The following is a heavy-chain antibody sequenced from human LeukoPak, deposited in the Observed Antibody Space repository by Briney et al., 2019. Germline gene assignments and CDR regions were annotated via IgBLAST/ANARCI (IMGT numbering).Heavy chain of an antibody. CDR2: IYSGGST. V-gene: IGHV3-53*01. J-gene: IGHJ4*02. CDR1: GFTVSSNY. D-gene: IGHD1-26*01. CDR3: ARSPVGATTDALDC. Sequence: PGGSLRLSCAASGFTVSSNYMSWVRQAPGKGLEWVSVIYSGGSTYYADSVKGRFTISRDNSKNTLYLQMNSLRAEDTAVYYCARSPVGATTDALDCWGQGTLVTVSS.